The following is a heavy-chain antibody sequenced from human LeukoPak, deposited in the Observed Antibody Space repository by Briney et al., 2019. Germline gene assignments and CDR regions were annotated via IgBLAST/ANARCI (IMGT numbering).Heavy chain of an antibody. J-gene: IGHJ4*02. D-gene: IGHD4-23*01. Sequence: GGSLRLSCAASGFTFSSYEMNWVRQAPGKGLEWVSYISSSGSTIYYADSVKGRFTISRDNAKNSLNLQMNSLRAEDTAVYYCASGKGLTFDYWGQGTLVTVSS. CDR1: GFTFSSYE. CDR2: ISSSGSTI. V-gene: IGHV3-48*03. CDR3: ASGKGLTFDY.